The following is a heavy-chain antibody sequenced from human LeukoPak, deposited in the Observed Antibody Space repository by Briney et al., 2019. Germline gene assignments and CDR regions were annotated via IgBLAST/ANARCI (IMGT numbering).Heavy chain of an antibody. J-gene: IGHJ6*02. V-gene: IGHV1-8*01. Sequence: ASVKVSCKASGYTFTSYDINWVRQAPGQGLEWMGWMNPNSGNTGYAQKFQGRVTMTRNTSISTAYMELSSLRSGDTAVYYCARGREVHSSGYYYYYYGMDVWGQGTTVTVSS. CDR3: ARGREVHSSGYYYYYYGMDV. CDR1: GYTFTSYD. D-gene: IGHD3-22*01. CDR2: MNPNSGNT.